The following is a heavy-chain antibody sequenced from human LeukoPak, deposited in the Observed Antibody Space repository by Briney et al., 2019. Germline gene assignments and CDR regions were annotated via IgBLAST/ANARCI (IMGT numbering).Heavy chain of an antibody. Sequence: PGGSLRLSCAASGFTFSDYYMSWIRQAPGKGLEWVSYISSSGSTIYYADSVKGRFTISRDNAKNSLYLQMNSLRAEDTAVYYCARDGEYSSSTPENWFDPWGQGTLVTVSS. D-gene: IGHD6-6*01. CDR2: ISSSGSTI. CDR3: ARDGEYSSSTPENWFDP. J-gene: IGHJ5*02. CDR1: GFTFSDYY. V-gene: IGHV3-11*04.